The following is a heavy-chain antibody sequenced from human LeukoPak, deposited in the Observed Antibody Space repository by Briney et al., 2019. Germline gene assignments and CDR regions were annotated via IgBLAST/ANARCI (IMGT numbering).Heavy chain of an antibody. J-gene: IGHJ4*02. Sequence: GGSLRLSCTASGFTFRTYAMNWVRQAPGKGLEWVSAISGSGGSTYYADSVKGRFTISRDNSKNTLYLQMNSLRAEDTAVYYCAKDFGARRRAGLDYWGQGTLVTVSS. D-gene: IGHD3-10*01. CDR2: ISGSGGST. CDR1: GFTFRTYA. CDR3: AKDFGARRRAGLDY. V-gene: IGHV3-23*01.